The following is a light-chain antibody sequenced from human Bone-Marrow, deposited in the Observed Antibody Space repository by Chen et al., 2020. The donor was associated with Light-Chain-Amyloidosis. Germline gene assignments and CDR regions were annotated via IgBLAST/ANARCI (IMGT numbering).Light chain of an antibody. Sequence: QSALSQPASVSGSPRQSITISCTGSSSDIGGNKYVSWYQHYPGKAPRLMIYDVNNRPSGVSNRFSGSKSGSTASLTISGLQAEDEAAYYCSSITDSTPWVFGGGTKVTVL. CDR3: SSITDSTPWV. CDR2: DVN. CDR1: SSDIGGNKY. J-gene: IGLJ3*02. V-gene: IGLV2-14*03.